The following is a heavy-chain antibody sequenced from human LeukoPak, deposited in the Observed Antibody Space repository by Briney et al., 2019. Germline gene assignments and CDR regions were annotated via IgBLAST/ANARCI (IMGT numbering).Heavy chain of an antibody. CDR2: ISGSGGST. J-gene: IGHJ3*02. CDR3: ARKWLLRRIDAFDI. D-gene: IGHD3-22*01. Sequence: QAGGSLRLSCAASGFTFSSYGMSWVRQAPGKGLEWVSAISGSGGSTYYADSVKGRFTISRDNSKNTLYLQMNSLRAEDTAVYYCARKWLLRRIDAFDIWGQGTMVTVSS. V-gene: IGHV3-23*01. CDR1: GFTFSSYG.